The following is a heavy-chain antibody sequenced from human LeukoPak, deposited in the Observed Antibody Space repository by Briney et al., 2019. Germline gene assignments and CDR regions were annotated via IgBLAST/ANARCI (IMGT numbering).Heavy chain of an antibody. V-gene: IGHV3-30*18. J-gene: IGHJ4*02. CDR1: GFTFSSYG. CDR3: AKSGSQWLAPDY. D-gene: IGHD6-19*01. Sequence: GRSLRLSCAASGFTFSSYGMHWVRQAPGKGLEWVAVISYDGHNEYYGDSVKGRFTISRDNSKNTLYLQMNSLRADDTALYYCAKSGSQWLAPDYWGQGTLFTVFS. CDR2: ISYDGHNE.